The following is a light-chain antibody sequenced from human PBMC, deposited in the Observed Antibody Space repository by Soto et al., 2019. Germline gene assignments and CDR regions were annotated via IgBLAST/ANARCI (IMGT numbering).Light chain of an antibody. CDR2: AAS. J-gene: IGKJ4*01. Sequence: IQMTQSPSSLSASVGDRVTITCRASQSISSYLNWYQQKPGKAPKLLIYAASSWQSGVPSRFSGSGSGTDFTLTISSLQPEDFATYYCQQSYSTPLTFGGGTKVDIK. V-gene: IGKV1-39*01. CDR1: QSISSY. CDR3: QQSYSTPLT.